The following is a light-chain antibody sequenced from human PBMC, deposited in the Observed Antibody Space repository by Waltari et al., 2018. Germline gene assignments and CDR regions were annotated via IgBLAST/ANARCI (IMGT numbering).Light chain of an antibody. CDR2: DAS. Sequence: EIVLTQSPATLSLSPGERATLSCRASQSVSSYLAWYQQKPGQAPRLLIYDASHRATGIPARFSGSGSGTDVTLTIRSLEPEDFAVYYCQQRSNWPRLTFGGGTKLEIK. CDR1: QSVSSY. J-gene: IGKJ4*01. V-gene: IGKV3-11*01. CDR3: QQRSNWPRLT.